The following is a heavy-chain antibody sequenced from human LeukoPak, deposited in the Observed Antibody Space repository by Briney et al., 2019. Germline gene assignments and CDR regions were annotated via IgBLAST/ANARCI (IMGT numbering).Heavy chain of an antibody. Sequence: AETLSLTCTVSGGSISSYHWSWIRQPLGRRLEWIGLISYSGSTNSNPSLKSRVAISIDTSENQFSLKLSSVTAADTAVYYCVRGNYDSRGYSNAFDIWGQEAMVTVSS. V-gene: IGHV4-59*01. D-gene: IGHD3-22*01. CDR2: ISYSGST. CDR1: GGSISSYH. J-gene: IGHJ3*02. CDR3: VRGNYDSRGYSNAFDI.